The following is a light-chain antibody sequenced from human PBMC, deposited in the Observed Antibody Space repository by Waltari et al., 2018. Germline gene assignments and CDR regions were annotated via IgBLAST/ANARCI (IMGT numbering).Light chain of an antibody. Sequence: DIVMTQTPLSLSVTPGQPASISCKSSQSLLHSDGNTYLHWYLQKPGQSPQLLIYEVASRFSGMAEKFSGSGSGTDFTLKISRVEAEDVGLYYCMQGLHLPYTFGQGTKLEIK. J-gene: IGKJ2*01. CDR3: MQGLHLPYT. V-gene: IGKV2-29*02. CDR1: QSLLHSDGNTY. CDR2: EVA.